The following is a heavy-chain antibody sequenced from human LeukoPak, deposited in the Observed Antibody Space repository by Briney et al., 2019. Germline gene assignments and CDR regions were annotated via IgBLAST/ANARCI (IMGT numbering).Heavy chain of an antibody. CDR2: IYYSGST. Sequence: PSETLSLTCTVSGGSISSYYWSWIRQPPGKGLEWIGYIYYSGSTNNNPSLKSRVTISVDTSKNQFSLKLSSVTAADTAVYYCARAGYGLSWDYWGQGTLVTVSS. D-gene: IGHD5-18*01. CDR1: GGSISSYY. CDR3: ARAGYGLSWDY. V-gene: IGHV4-59*01. J-gene: IGHJ4*02.